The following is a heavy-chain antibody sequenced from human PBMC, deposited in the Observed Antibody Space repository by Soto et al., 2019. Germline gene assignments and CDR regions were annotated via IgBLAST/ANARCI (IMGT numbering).Heavy chain of an antibody. J-gene: IGHJ4*02. CDR2: INHSGIT. Sequence: QVQLQQWGAGLLKPSETLSLTCAVYGGSFSGYYWSWIRQPPGKGLEWIGEINHSGITNYNPSLKSRVTISGDTSKNQFSLKLSSVTAADTAVYYCARGYYYGSGSYNYWGQGTLVTVSS. CDR1: GGSFSGYY. CDR3: ARGYYYGSGSYNY. D-gene: IGHD3-10*01. V-gene: IGHV4-34*01.